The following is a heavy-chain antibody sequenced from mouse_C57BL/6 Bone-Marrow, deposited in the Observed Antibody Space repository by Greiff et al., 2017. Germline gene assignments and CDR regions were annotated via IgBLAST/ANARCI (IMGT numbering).Heavy chain of an antibody. V-gene: IGHV5-9*01. CDR1: GFTFSSYT. Sequence: EVQRVESGGGLVKPGGSLTLSCAASGFTFSSYTMSWVRQTPEKRLEWVATISGGGNTYYPDSVKGRFTISRDNAKNTLYLQMSSLRSEDTALYYCARRVLRNYWYFDVWGTGTTVTVSS. CDR3: ARRVLRNYWYFDV. J-gene: IGHJ1*03. D-gene: IGHD1-1*01. CDR2: ISGGGNT.